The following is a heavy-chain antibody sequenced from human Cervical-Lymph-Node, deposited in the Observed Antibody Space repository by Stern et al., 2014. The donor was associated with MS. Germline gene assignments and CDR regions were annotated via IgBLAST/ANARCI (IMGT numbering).Heavy chain of an antibody. CDR2: ISSSTTYK. Sequence: EVQLVESGGGLVKPGGSLRLSCAASGFTFSSYNVNWVRQAPGKGLEWVSSISSSTTYKYYADSVKGRFTITRDNAKNSLFLQMNSLRAEDTAVYYCARELEGGSSGWYFDSWGQGTLVTVSS. CDR3: ARELEGGSSGWYFDS. J-gene: IGHJ4*02. D-gene: IGHD6-19*01. CDR1: GFTFSSYN. V-gene: IGHV3-21*01.